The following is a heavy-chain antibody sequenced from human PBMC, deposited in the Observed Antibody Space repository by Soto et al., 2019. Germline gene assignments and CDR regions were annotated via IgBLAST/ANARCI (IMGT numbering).Heavy chain of an antibody. CDR3: VSSEATALDY. V-gene: IGHV4-4*02. J-gene: IGHJ4*02. Sequence: QVQLQESGPGLVKPSGTLSLTCTVSGDSMSSTNWWNWVRQPPGKGLEWIGEAHHSGRTNYNPSLKSLVTISVDRSQSIFSLKLASVTAADTAVYYCVSSEATALDYWGQGTLVTVSS. CDR1: GDSMSSTNW. CDR2: AHHSGRT.